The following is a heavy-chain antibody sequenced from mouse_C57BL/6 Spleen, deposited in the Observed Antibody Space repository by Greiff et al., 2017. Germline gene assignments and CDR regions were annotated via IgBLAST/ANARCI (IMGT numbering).Heavy chain of an antibody. J-gene: IGHJ4*01. V-gene: IGHV1-62-2*01. CDR2: FYPGSGSI. D-gene: IGHD2-4*01. CDR3: ARHGYYDYDKGYAMDY. CDR1: GYTFTEYT. Sequence: VKLMESGAELVKPGASVKLSCKASGYTFTEYTIHWVKQRSGQGLEWIGWFYPGSGSIKYNEKFKDKATLTADKSSSTVYMELSRLTSEDSAVYFCARHGYYDYDKGYAMDYWGQGTSVTVSS.